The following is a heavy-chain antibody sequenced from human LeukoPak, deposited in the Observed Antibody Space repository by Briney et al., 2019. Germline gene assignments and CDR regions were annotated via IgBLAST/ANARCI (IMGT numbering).Heavy chain of an antibody. CDR1: GYTFTSYY. CDR3: ARPIAAAGLFDY. D-gene: IGHD6-13*01. J-gene: IGHJ4*02. CDR2: INPSGGST. Sequence: GASVKVSCKASGYTFTSYYMHWVRQAPGQGLEWMGIINPSGGSTSYAQKFQGRVTMTRDTSTSTIYMELSSLRSEDTAVYYCARPIAAAGLFDYWGQGTLVTVSS. V-gene: IGHV1-46*01.